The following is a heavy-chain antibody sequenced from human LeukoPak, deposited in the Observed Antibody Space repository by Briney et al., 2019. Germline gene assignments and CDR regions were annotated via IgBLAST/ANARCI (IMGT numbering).Heavy chain of an antibody. CDR1: GYSFTNYW. CDR2: IYPGDSHT. D-gene: IGHD3-10*01. Sequence: GESLKISCKGSGYSFTNYWIGWVRQMPGKGLEWMGIIYPGDSHTRYSPSFQDQVTISADKSIDTAYLQWSSLKASDTAMYSCARGPYGYASSATLGSYNWFDPWGQGTLVTVSS. V-gene: IGHV5-51*01. J-gene: IGHJ5*02. CDR3: ARGPYGYASSATLGSYNWFDP.